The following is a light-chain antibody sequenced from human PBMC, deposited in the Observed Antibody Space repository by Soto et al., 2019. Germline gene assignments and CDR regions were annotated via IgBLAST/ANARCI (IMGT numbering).Light chain of an antibody. CDR3: QQYGSSPPSST. V-gene: IGKV3-20*01. Sequence: EVVLTHSPGTLSLSPWEIATLSCRASQRVSSGYLAWYQQKPGQAPRLLIYGASSRATGIPDRFSGRGSGTDFTLTISRLEPEDFAVYYCQQYGSSPPSSTFGQGTRLEIK. J-gene: IGKJ5*01. CDR2: GAS. CDR1: QRVSSGY.